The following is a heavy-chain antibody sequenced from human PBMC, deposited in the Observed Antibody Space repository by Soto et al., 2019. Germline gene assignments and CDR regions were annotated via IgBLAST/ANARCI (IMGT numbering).Heavy chain of an antibody. CDR3: ARQGEYSYEYYFAS. V-gene: IGHV4-38-2*01. D-gene: IGHD5-18*01. CDR2: IYHSGNT. J-gene: IGHJ4*02. CDR1: GYSIRHGYY. Sequence: ETLSLSYAVSGYSIRHGYYWGWIRQPPGKGLEWIGSIYHSGNTYYNPSLKSRVSMSLDRSKNQFSLKLTSVTAADTAVYYCARQGEYSYEYYFASWGQGTLVTVSS.